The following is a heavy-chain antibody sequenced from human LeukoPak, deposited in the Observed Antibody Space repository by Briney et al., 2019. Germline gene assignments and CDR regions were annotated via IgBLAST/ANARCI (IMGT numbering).Heavy chain of an antibody. D-gene: IGHD6-19*01. Sequence: GGSLRLSCAASGFTFSGYAMHWVRQAPGKGLEWVAVISYDGSNKYYADSVKGRFTISRDNSKNTLYLQMNSLRAEDTAVYYCARVLGGWYVKNAFDIWGQGTMVTVSS. J-gene: IGHJ3*02. CDR1: GFTFSGYA. V-gene: IGHV3-30-3*01. CDR3: ARVLGGWYVKNAFDI. CDR2: ISYDGSNK.